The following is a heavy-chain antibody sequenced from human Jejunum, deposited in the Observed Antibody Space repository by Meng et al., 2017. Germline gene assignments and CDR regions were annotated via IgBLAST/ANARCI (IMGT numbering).Heavy chain of an antibody. J-gene: IGHJ4*02. CDR3: ARVFSYHCSGGICERGKGLDYFDY. CDR2: IYYNGRT. D-gene: IGHD2-15*01. V-gene: IGHV4-39*07. CDR1: GGSINSLYEY. Sequence: SETLSLTCSVSGGSINSLYEYWGWIRQPPGKGLEWIGNIYYNGRTYYTPSLKSRVTISVDTSKNQFSLKLSSVNAADTAVYYCARVFSYHCSGGICERGKGLDYFDYWGQGTLVTVSS.